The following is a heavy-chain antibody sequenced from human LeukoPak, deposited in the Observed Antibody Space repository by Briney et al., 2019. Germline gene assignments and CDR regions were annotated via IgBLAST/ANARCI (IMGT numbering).Heavy chain of an antibody. D-gene: IGHD2-2*01. V-gene: IGHV4-39*07. CDR3: ARDRRWGSYQLLEGYFDL. J-gene: IGHJ2*01. CDR2: IYYSGST. Sequence: MASETLSLTCTVSGGSISSSSYYWGWIRQPPGKGLEWIGSIYYSGSTYYNPSLKSRVTMSVDTSKNQFSLKLSSVTAADTAVYYCARDRRWGSYQLLEGYFDLWGRGTLVTVSS. CDR1: GGSISSSSYY.